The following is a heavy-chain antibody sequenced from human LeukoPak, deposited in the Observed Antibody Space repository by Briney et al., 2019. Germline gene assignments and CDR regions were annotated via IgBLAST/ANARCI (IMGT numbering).Heavy chain of an antibody. J-gene: IGHJ4*02. CDR3: AKNIDLVTIHTAFDY. CDR2: ISWNSDNI. CDR1: GFTFDDYA. Sequence: PGRSLRLSCAASGFTFDDYAMHWVRQAPGKGLEWVSDISWNSDNIACADSVKGRFTISRDNAKNSLYLQMNSLRAEDTALYYCAKNIDLVTIHTAFDYWGQGTLVTVSS. D-gene: IGHD2-21*02. V-gene: IGHV3-9*01.